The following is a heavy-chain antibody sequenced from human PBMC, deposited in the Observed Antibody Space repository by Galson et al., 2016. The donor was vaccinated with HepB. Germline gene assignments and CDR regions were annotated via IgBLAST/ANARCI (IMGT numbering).Heavy chain of an antibody. D-gene: IGHD6-6*01. CDR2: INPYGGAK. J-gene: IGHJ4*02. CDR3: VTGGRPPY. V-gene: IGHV3-7*01. CDR1: GFTFSDFW. Sequence: SLRLSCAASGFTFSDFWMSWVRQAPGKGLEWVALINPYGGAKFYVDSVKGRFTISRDNAKNSLYLQVDSLRGEDTAVYYCVTGGRPPYLGQGTLVTVSS.